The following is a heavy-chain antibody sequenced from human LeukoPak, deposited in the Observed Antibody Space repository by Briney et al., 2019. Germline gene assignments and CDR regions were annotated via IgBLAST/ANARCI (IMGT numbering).Heavy chain of an antibody. CDR2: INQDGSEK. CDR1: GFTFSSYW. V-gene: IGHV3-7*01. CDR3: ARGGWGYCTNGVCYSRRHYYGMDV. D-gene: IGHD2-8*01. Sequence: GGSPRLSCAASGFTFSSYWMSWVRQAPGKGLEGVAHINQDGSEKYYVDSVKGRFTISRDNAKNSLYLQMNSLRAEDTAVYYCARGGWGYCTNGVCYSRRHYYGMDVWGQGTTVTVSS. J-gene: IGHJ6*02.